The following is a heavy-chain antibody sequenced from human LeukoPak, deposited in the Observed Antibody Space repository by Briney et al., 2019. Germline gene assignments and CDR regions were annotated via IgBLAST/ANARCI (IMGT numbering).Heavy chain of an antibody. D-gene: IGHD6-13*01. CDR3: VKDMKIKAAGYYFDY. CDR1: GFTFSSYA. Sequence: GGSLRLSCAASGFTFSSYAMHWVRQAPGKGLEWVAVIANDGRDKKYADSVRGRFTISRDNSKNTVYLQMNSLRAEDTAVFYCVKDMKIKAAGYYFDYWGQGTLVTVSS. V-gene: IGHV3-30*18. CDR2: IANDGRDK. J-gene: IGHJ4*02.